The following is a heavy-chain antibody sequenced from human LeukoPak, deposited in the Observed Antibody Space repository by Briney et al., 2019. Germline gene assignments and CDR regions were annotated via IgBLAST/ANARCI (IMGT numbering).Heavy chain of an antibody. CDR3: ARDRYGDRYYYYGMDV. Sequence: SETLSLTCTVSGGSISSYYWTWVRQPPGKGLEWIGYIYKSGSTNYNPSLKSRVTISVDTSKNQFSLKLSSVTAADTAVYYCARDRYGDRYYYYGMDVWGQGTTVTVSS. CDR1: GGSISSYY. V-gene: IGHV4-59*01. J-gene: IGHJ6*02. D-gene: IGHD4-17*01. CDR2: IYKSGST.